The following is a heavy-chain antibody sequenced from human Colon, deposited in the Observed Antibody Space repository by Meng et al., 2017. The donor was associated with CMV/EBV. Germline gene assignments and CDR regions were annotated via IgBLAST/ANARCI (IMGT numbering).Heavy chain of an antibody. CDR2: ISPDGSSA. J-gene: IGHJ4*02. V-gene: IGHV3-74*03. Sequence: GESLKISCAASGFTFRSYWMDRVRQAPGKGLVWVSRISPDGSSAAYADSVRGRFTIPRDNAKNTLYLQMNSLRVEDTAVYYCAAWAHILAVAPTGDDYWGQGTLVTVSS. CDR1: GFTFRSYW. D-gene: IGHD2-2*01. CDR3: AAWAHILAVAPTGDDY.